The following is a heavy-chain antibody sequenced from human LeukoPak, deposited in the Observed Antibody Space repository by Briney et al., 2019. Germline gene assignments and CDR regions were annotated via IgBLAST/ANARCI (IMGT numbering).Heavy chain of an antibody. D-gene: IGHD2-2*01. V-gene: IGHV4-34*01. J-gene: IGHJ4*02. Sequence: SETLSLTCAVYGGSLSGYYWSWIRQPPGKGLEWIGEINHSGSTNYNPSLKSRVTISVDTSKNQFSLKLSSVTAADTAVYYCARATNDCSSTSCSLYYFDYWGQGTLVTVSS. CDR3: ARATNDCSSTSCSLYYFDY. CDR1: GGSLSGYY. CDR2: INHSGST.